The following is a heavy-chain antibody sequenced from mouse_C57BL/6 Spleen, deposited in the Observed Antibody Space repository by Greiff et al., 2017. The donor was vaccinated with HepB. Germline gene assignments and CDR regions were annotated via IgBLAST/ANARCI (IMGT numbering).Heavy chain of an antibody. CDR1: GYTFTSYW. CDR2: IDPSDSET. CDR3: ARGGDYDIPCY. D-gene: IGHD2-4*01. V-gene: IGHV1-52*01. Sequence: QVQLQQPGAELVRPGSSVKLSCKASGYTFTSYWMHWVKQRPIQGLEWIGNIDPSDSETHYNQKFKDKATLTVDKSSSTAYMQLSSLTSEDSAVYYCARGGDYDIPCYWGQGTTLTVSS. J-gene: IGHJ2*01.